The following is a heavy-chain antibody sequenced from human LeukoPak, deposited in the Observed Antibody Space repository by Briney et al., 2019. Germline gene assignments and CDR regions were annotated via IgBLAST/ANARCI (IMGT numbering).Heavy chain of an antibody. CDR2: ISSSSSTI. CDR3: ATPARAVVTARFDY. CDR1: GFTFSSYS. J-gene: IGHJ4*02. Sequence: GGSLRLSCAASGFTFSSYSMNWVRQAPGKGLEWVSYISSSSSTIYYADSVKGRFTISRDNSKNTLYLQMNSLRAEDTAVYYCATPARAVVTARFDYWGQGTLITVSS. D-gene: IGHD2-21*02. V-gene: IGHV3-48*01.